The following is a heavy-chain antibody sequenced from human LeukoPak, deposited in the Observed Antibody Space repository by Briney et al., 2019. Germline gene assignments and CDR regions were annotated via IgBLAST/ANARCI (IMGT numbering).Heavy chain of an antibody. J-gene: IGHJ3*02. CDR1: GGSISSYY. CDR2: IYYSGST. D-gene: IGHD4-23*01. CDR3: ARVGLRWEEPDAFDI. V-gene: IGHV4-59*01. Sequence: SETLSLTCTVSGGSISSYYWSWIRQPPGKGLEWIGYIYYSGSTNYNPSLKSRVTISVDTSKNQFSLKLSSVTAADTAVYYCARVGLRWEEPDAFDIWGQGTSVTVSS.